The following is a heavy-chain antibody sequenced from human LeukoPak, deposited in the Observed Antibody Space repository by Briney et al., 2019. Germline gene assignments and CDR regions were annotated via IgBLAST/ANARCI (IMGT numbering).Heavy chain of an antibody. J-gene: IGHJ4*02. V-gene: IGHV4-39*07. CDR3: AREGSGGTVDY. D-gene: IGHD3-10*01. CDR2: IYYSGST. Sequence: WVRQPPGKGLEWIGSIYYSGSTYYNPSLKSRVTISVDTSKNQFSLKLSSVTAADTAVYYCAREGSGGTVDYWSQGTLVTVSS.